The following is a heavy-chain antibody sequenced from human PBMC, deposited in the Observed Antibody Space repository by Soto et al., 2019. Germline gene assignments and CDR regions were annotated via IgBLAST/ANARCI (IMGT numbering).Heavy chain of an antibody. V-gene: IGHV3-74*01. D-gene: IGHD6-19*01. CDR2: ISSDGSST. Sequence: GSLRLSCAASGFTFSTYRMHWVRQVPGKGLVWVSRISSDGSSTNYADSVKGRFTISRDNAKNTLYLHMDSLRAEDTAVYYCGTGYSSSWGQGTMVTVSS. CDR1: GFTFSTYR. CDR3: GTGYSSS. J-gene: IGHJ3*01.